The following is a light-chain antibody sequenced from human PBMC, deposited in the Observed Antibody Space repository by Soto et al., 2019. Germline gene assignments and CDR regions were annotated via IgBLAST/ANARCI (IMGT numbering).Light chain of an antibody. J-gene: IGLJ1*01. CDR1: SSDFGTYNV. CDR2: QVT. V-gene: IGLV2-14*02. Sequence: QSVLTQPASVSGSPGQSITISCTGTSSDFGTYNVVSWYQQRPGEAPKLMIYQVTKRPSGVSNRFSGSKSGNTASLTISGLQAEDEADYYCGSYTTSSNYVFGTGTRSPS. CDR3: GSYTTSSNYV.